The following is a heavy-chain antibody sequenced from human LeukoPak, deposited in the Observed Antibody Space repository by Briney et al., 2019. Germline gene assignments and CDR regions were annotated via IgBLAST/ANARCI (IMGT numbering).Heavy chain of an antibody. J-gene: IGHJ6*02. CDR2: ICTAGDT. D-gene: IGHD6-13*01. CDR3: ARVPYTSSRSGRPYYYGMDV. Sequence: GESLRLSCAASGFMFSSYDMHWVRQVPGKGLEWVSAICTAGDTHYPDSVKGRFTISRENAKNSLYLQMNSLRVGDTAVYYCARVPYTSSRSGRPYYYGMDVWGQGTTVTVSS. V-gene: IGHV3-13*01. CDR1: GFMFSSYD.